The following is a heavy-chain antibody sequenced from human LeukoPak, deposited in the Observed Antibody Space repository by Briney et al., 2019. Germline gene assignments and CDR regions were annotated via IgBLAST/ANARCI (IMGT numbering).Heavy chain of an antibody. CDR3: ARGRYCTADICSGGDAFDI. J-gene: IGHJ3*02. CDR1: GGSITNYY. V-gene: IGHV4-4*07. CDR2: IYTRGSP. D-gene: IGHD2-8*02. Sequence: SETLSLTCTVSGGSITNYYWSCIRQPAGKGLVWSGRIYTRGSPNYNPSLKSRVTMSVDTSKNQFSLELSSVTAADTAVYYCARGRYCTADICSGGDAFDIWGQGTMVSVSS.